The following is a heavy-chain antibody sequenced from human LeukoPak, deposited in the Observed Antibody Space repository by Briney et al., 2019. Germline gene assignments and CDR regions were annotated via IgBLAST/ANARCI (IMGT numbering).Heavy chain of an antibody. CDR3: ARDVRAPVYYDSSGYYALGVY. J-gene: IGHJ4*02. V-gene: IGHV4-39*07. CDR2: IYYSGST. Sequence: SETLSLTCTVSGGSISSSSYYWGWIRQPPGKGLEWIGSIYYSGSTYYNPSLKSRVTISVDTSKNQFSLKLSSVTAADTAVYYCARDVRAPVYYDSSGYYALGVYWGQGTLVTVSS. CDR1: GGSISSSSYY. D-gene: IGHD3-22*01.